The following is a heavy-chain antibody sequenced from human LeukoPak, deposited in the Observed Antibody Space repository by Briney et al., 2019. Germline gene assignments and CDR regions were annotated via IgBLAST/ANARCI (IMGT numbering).Heavy chain of an antibody. Sequence: GGSLRHSCAASGFTFSSYGMHWVRQAPGKGLEWVAVISYDGSNKYYADSVKGRFTISRDNSKNTLYLQMNSLRAEDTAVYYCAKGAASSSWYQELYYFDYWGQGTLVTVSS. CDR3: AKGAASSSWYQELYYFDY. J-gene: IGHJ4*02. CDR1: GFTFSSYG. CDR2: ISYDGSNK. D-gene: IGHD6-13*01. V-gene: IGHV3-30*18.